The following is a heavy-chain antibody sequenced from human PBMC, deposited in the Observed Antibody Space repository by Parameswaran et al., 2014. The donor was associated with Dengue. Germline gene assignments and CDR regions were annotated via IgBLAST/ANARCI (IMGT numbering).Heavy chain of an antibody. V-gene: IGHV3-64*02. J-gene: IGHJ6*03. CDR3: ARSGSYCSGGSCYWYYMDV. D-gene: IGHD2-15*01. CDR2: VSGNGGST. Sequence: VRQMPGKGLEYVSTVSGNGGSTYHADSVKGRFTISRDNSKDTLYLQMGSLRAEDTAVYYCARSGSYCSGGSCYWYYMDVWGKGTTVTVSS.